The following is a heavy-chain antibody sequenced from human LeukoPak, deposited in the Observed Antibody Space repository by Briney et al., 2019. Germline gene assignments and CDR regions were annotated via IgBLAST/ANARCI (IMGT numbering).Heavy chain of an antibody. CDR2: IYPGDSDT. Sequence: GESLKISCKGSGYSFTSYWIGWVRQMPGKGLELMEIIYPGDSDTRYSPSFQGQVTISADKSISTAYLQLSSLRASDTAMYYCARRGEKYNWFDPWGQGTLVTVSS. CDR1: GYSFTSYW. V-gene: IGHV5-51*01. D-gene: IGHD2-21*01. J-gene: IGHJ5*02. CDR3: ARRGEKYNWFDP.